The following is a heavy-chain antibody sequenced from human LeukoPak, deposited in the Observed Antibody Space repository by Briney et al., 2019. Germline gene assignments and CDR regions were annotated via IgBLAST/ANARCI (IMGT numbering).Heavy chain of an antibody. CDR3: AREGYYGSGSPPSLYFDY. D-gene: IGHD3-10*01. CDR1: GFTFRNYV. CDR2: TSSDLNVK. Sequence: QSGGSLRLSCAASGFTFRNYVIHWVRQAPGKGLEWVAVTSSDLNVKLYADSVKGRFTISGDNPRSTLYLQMNSLRPEDTAIYYCAREGYYGSGSPPSLYFDYWGQGTLVTVSS. J-gene: IGHJ4*02. V-gene: IGHV3-30-3*01.